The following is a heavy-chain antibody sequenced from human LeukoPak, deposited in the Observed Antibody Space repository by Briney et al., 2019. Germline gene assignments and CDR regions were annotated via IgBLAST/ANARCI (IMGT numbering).Heavy chain of an antibody. Sequence: GSSVKVSCNASGGTFSSYAISWVRQAPGQGLEWMGRIIPIFGTANYAQKFQGRVTITTDESTSTAYMELSSLRSEDTAVYYCAREPYGSGSQPVDYWGQGTLVTVSS. D-gene: IGHD3-10*01. J-gene: IGHJ4*02. CDR3: AREPYGSGSQPVDY. V-gene: IGHV1-69*05. CDR1: GGTFSSYA. CDR2: IIPIFGTA.